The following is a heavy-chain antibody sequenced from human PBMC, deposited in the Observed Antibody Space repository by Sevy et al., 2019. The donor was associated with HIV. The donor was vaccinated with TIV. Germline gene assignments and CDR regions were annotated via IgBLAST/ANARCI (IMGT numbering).Heavy chain of an antibody. V-gene: IGHV4-31*03. CDR1: GGSISSGGYY. CDR2: IYYSGST. CDR3: ARDRHKLVHPLWYGMDV. Sequence: SETLSLTCTVSGGSISSGGYYWSWIRQHPGKGLEWVGCIYYSGSTYYNPSLRSRISIFVDTSKKQFSLNLTSALAADTAAYYCARDRHKLVHPLWYGMDVWGQGITVTVSS. J-gene: IGHJ6*02. D-gene: IGHD6-13*01.